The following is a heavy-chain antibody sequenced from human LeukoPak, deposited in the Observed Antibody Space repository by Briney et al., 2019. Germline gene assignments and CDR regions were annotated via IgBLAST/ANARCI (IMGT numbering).Heavy chain of an antibody. D-gene: IGHD3-16*01. CDR3: AKEKTLGVFDI. J-gene: IGHJ3*02. CDR2: IKQDGSEK. V-gene: IGHV3-7*03. Sequence: GGSLRLSCAASGFTFSSYWMSWVRQAPGKGLEWVANIKQDGSEKYYVDSVKGRFTISRDNAKNSLYLQMNSLRAEDTAVYYCAKEKTLGVFDIWGQGTMVTVSS. CDR1: GFTFSSYW.